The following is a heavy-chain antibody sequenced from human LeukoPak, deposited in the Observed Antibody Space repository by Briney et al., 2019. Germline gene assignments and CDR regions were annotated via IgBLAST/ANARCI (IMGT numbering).Heavy chain of an antibody. V-gene: IGHV1-2*02. CDR2: INPNSGGT. J-gene: IGHJ4*02. CDR3: ARYYIEGRCFDY. Sequence: ASVKVSSKASGYTFTGYYMHWVRQAPGQGLEWMGWINPNSGGTNYAQKFQGRVTMTRDTSISTAYMELSRLRSDDTAVYYCARYYIEGRCFDYWGQGTLVTVSS. CDR1: GYTFTGYY. D-gene: IGHD3-10*01.